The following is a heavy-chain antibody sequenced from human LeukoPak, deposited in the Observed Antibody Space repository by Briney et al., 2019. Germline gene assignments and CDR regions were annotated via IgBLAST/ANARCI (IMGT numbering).Heavy chain of an antibody. D-gene: IGHD3-22*01. J-gene: IGHJ4*02. CDR3: ARVTRDYYDSKRGLDY. CDR2: ISSSGSTI. Sequence: GGSLRLSCAASGFTFSSYEMNWVRQAPGKGLEWVSYISSSGSTIYYADSVKGRFTISRDNAKNSLYLQMNSLRAEDTAVYYCARVTRDYYDSKRGLDYWGQGTLVTVSS. V-gene: IGHV3-48*03. CDR1: GFTFSSYE.